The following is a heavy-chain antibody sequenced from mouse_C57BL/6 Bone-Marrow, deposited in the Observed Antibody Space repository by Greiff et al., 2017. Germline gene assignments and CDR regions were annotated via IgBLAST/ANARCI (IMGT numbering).Heavy chain of an antibody. CDR2: IGPSDSYT. CDR1: GYTFTSYW. CDR3: ASVLGAY. Sequence: QVQLQQPGAELVMPGASVKLSCKASGYTFTSYWMHWVKQRPGQGLEWIGEIGPSDSYTNYNQKFKGKSTLTGDKSSSTAYMQLSSLTSEDSAVYYCASVLGAYWGQGTLVTVSA. D-gene: IGHD4-1*01. J-gene: IGHJ3*01. V-gene: IGHV1-69*01.